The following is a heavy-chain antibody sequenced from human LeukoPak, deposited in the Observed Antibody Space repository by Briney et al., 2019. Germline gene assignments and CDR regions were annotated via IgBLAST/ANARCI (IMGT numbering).Heavy chain of an antibody. CDR2: IKQDGSEK. J-gene: IGHJ4*02. CDR1: GFTFSSYW. D-gene: IGHD6-13*01. V-gene: IGHV3-7*01. Sequence: GGSLGLSCAASGFTFSSYWMSWVRQAPGKGLEWVANIKQDGSEKYYVDSVEGRFTISRDNAKNSLYLQMNSLRAEDTAVYYCARDSSSWLIYFDYWGQGTLVTVSS. CDR3: ARDSSSWLIYFDY.